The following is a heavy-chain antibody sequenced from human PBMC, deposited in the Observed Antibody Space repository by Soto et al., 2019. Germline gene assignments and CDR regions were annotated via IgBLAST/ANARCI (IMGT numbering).Heavy chain of an antibody. D-gene: IGHD3-9*01. CDR2: IYYSGST. Sequence: NPSETLSLTCTVSGGSVSSGSYYWSWIRQPPGKGLEWIGYIYYSGSTNYNPSLKSRVTISVDTSKNQFSLKLSSVTAADTAVYYCARDKILTGYNWFDPWGQGTLVTVSS. V-gene: IGHV4-61*01. J-gene: IGHJ5*02. CDR3: ARDKILTGYNWFDP. CDR1: GGSVSSGSYY.